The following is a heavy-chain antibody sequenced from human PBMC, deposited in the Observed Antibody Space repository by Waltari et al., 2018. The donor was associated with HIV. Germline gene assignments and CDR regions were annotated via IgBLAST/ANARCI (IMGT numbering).Heavy chain of an antibody. D-gene: IGHD3-10*01. Sequence: EVRLVQSGSVVKRPGESLKISCKTSGYTFTSYWIGWVGQTAGKGLEWVAVIYPRTGRVQYTPAFHGRGGISTDWSTRTAYLEWRSLTALDTGVYYCARRPDYGGDWFGSWGQGTLVSVSS. CDR1: GYTFTSYW. V-gene: IGHV5-51*03. CDR3: ARRPDYGGDWFGS. CDR2: IYPRTGRV. J-gene: IGHJ5*01.